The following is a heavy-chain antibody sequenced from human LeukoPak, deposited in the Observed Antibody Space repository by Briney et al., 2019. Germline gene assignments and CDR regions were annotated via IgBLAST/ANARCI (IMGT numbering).Heavy chain of an antibody. CDR3: ARDTGYCTNGVCYLFDY. CDR1: GYTFTGYY. Sequence: GASVKVSCKASGYTFTGYYMHWVRQAAGQGLEWMGWINPNSGGTNYAQKFQGRVTMTRDTSISTAYMELSRLRSDDTAVYYCARDTGYCTNGVCYLFDYWGQGTLVTVSS. D-gene: IGHD2-8*01. CDR2: INPNSGGT. J-gene: IGHJ4*02. V-gene: IGHV1-2*02.